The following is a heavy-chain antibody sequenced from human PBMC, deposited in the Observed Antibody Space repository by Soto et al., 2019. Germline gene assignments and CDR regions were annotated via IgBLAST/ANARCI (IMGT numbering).Heavy chain of an antibody. D-gene: IGHD1-1*01. CDR2: ISPNSAAT. V-gene: IGHV3-23*01. CDR1: GFSFSTCA. J-gene: IGHJ4*02. Sequence: EVQLLESGGGLVQPGGSLRLSCVASGFSFSTCAMGWVRQAPGKGLEWVSLISPNSAATYYTDSVKGRFTISRDNSKNPLYLQMNSLSAEDTPIYNCATQDFRGATGTTWGQGTLVTVSS. CDR3: ATQDFRGATGTT.